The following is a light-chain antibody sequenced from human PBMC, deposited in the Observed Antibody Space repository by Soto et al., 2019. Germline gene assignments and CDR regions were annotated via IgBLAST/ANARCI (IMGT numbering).Light chain of an antibody. CDR1: QSVRSK. CDR2: DAY. J-gene: IGKJ5*01. CDR3: QQYKNWPPIT. V-gene: IGKV3-15*01. Sequence: EIVMTQSTATISVSPGERATLSCRASQSVRSKLAWYQQKPGQAPRLLTYDAYTRATGIPARFSGSGSGTEFTLTISSLQSEDFAVYYCQQYKNWPPITFGQGTRLEIK.